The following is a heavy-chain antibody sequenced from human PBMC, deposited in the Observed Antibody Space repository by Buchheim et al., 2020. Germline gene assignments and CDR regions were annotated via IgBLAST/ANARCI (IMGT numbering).Heavy chain of an antibody. CDR1: GFTFSSYA. D-gene: IGHD3-3*01. Sequence: EVQLLESGGGLVQPGGSLRLSCAASGFTFSSYAMSWVRQAPGKGLEWVSAISGSGGSTYYADSVKGRFTISRDNSKNTLYLQMNSLRAEDTAVYYCAKHQGFLEWLLLISGMDVWGQGTT. V-gene: IGHV3-23*01. CDR3: AKHQGFLEWLLLISGMDV. CDR2: ISGSGGST. J-gene: IGHJ6*02.